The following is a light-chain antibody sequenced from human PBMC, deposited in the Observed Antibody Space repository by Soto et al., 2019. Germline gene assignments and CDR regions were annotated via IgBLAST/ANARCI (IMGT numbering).Light chain of an antibody. CDR1: QSVSSK. CDR2: DTS. J-gene: IGKJ5*01. V-gene: IGKV3-15*01. CDR3: QQYNDWFSIT. Sequence: EIVMTQSPATLSVSPGERAALSCRASQSVSSKLAWYRQRPGQAPRLVIYDTSTGATGVPARFSGSGSGTEFTLTISSLQSEDFGVYYCQQYNDWFSITFGQGTRLEIK.